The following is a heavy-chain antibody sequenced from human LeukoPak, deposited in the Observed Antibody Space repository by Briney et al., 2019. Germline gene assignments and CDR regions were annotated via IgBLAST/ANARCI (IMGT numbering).Heavy chain of an antibody. Sequence: GGSLRPSCAASGFSFSSYGMHWVRQAPGKGLEWVAFIRYDGSNKYYADSVKGRFTISRDNSKNTLFLQMNSLRAEDTAVYYCAKISGYYPSDYWGQGTLVTVSS. V-gene: IGHV3-30*02. CDR1: GFSFSSYG. CDR3: AKISGYYPSDY. J-gene: IGHJ4*02. D-gene: IGHD3-22*01. CDR2: IRYDGSNK.